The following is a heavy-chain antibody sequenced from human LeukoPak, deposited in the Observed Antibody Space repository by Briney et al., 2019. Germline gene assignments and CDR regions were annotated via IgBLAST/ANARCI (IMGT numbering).Heavy chain of an antibody. CDR3: ARVEGFKPVAGPDAFDI. Sequence: SETLSLTCTVSGGSISSYYWSWIRQPPGKGLEWIGYIYYSGSTNYNPSLKSRVTISADTSKNQFSLKLSSVTAADTAVYYCARVEGFKPVAGPDAFDIWGQGTMVTVSS. D-gene: IGHD6-19*01. V-gene: IGHV4-59*01. J-gene: IGHJ3*02. CDR1: GGSISSYY. CDR2: IYYSGST.